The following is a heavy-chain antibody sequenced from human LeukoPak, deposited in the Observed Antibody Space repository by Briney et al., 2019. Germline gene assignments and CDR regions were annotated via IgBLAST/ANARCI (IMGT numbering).Heavy chain of an antibody. CDR3: ARGEGRY. V-gene: IGHV3-53*01. CDR1: GFTVSHDY. D-gene: IGHD1-14*01. CDR2: IYSGGSI. J-gene: IGHJ4*02. Sequence: PGGSLRLSCAASGFTVSHDYMYWVRQAPGKGLEWVSVIYSGGSIYYADSVKGRFTISRGNSKNTLFLQMNSLRAEDTAVYYCARGEGRYWGQGTLVTVSS.